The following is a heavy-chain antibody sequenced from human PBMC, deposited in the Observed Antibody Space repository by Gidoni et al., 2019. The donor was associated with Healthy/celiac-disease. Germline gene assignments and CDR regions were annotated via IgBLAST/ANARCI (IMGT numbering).Heavy chain of an antibody. CDR3: ARDQEYCSSTSCYTYYGMDV. CDR2: ISSSSSTI. V-gene: IGHV3-48*01. J-gene: IGHJ6*02. CDR1: GFTFSSYS. Sequence: EVQLVESGGGLVQPGGSLRLSCAASGFTFSSYSMHWVRQAPGKGLEWVSYISSSSSTIYYADSVKGRFTISRDNAKNSLYLQMNSLRAEDTAVYYCARDQEYCSSTSCYTYYGMDVWGQGTTVTVSS. D-gene: IGHD2-2*02.